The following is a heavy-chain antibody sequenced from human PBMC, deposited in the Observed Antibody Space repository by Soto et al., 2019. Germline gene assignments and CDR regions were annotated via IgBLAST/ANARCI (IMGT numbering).Heavy chain of an antibody. CDR3: AGRRGQQLRQANWFDP. CDR1: GGTFSSYA. CDR2: IIPIFGTA. J-gene: IGHJ5*02. V-gene: IGHV1-69*12. Sequence: QVQLVQSGAEVKKPGSSVKVSCKASGGTFSSYAISWVRQAPGQGLEWMGGIIPIFGTANYAKKFQGRVTITADESTSXADRELSSQRPEDTAVYYCAGRRGQQLRQANWFDPWGQGTLVTVSS. D-gene: IGHD6-13*01.